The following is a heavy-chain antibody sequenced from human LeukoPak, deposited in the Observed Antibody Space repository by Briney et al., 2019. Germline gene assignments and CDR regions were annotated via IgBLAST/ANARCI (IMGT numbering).Heavy chain of an antibody. CDR1: GYIFSNYD. Sequence: ASVKLSCKASGYIFSNYDINWVRQAPGPGLGWMGWMNLNSGKTGYAQKFPGRVTMTRNIPIMTAYMELSNQRPEDTAVYFCARGPPESSTSDYWGQGTL. V-gene: IGHV1-8*01. CDR3: ARGPPESSTSDY. CDR2: MNLNSGKT. J-gene: IGHJ4*02. D-gene: IGHD6-13*01.